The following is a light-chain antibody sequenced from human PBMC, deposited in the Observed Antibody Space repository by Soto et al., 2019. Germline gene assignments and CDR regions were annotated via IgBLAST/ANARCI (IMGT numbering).Light chain of an antibody. Sequence: SYELTQPTSVSVAPGNTARISCGGNNIGSESVHWHQQKPGQAPILVIYYDRDRPSGIPERFSGSNSGNTATLTIRRVEAGDEADYYCQVWDGSSDHQVYGGGTKVTVL. V-gene: IGLV3-21*04. CDR2: YDR. CDR1: NIGSES. J-gene: IGLJ3*02. CDR3: QVWDGSSDHQV.